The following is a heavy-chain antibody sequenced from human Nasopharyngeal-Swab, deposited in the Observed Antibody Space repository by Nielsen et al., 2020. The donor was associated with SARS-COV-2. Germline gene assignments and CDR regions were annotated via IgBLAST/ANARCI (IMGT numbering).Heavy chain of an antibody. CDR1: GFTFSSYS. Sequence: GGSLRLSCAASGFTFSSYSMNWVRQAPGKGLEWVSTIGGSGGSTYYADSVKGRFTISRDNSKNTLYLQMNILRAEDTALYYCAKNFYGSESYLVSWGQGALVTVSS. CDR2: IGGSGGST. D-gene: IGHD3-10*01. CDR3: AKNFYGSESYLVS. V-gene: IGHV3-23*01. J-gene: IGHJ4*02.